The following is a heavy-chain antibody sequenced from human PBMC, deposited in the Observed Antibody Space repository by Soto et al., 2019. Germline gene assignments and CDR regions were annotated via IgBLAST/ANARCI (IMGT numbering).Heavy chain of an antibody. CDR2: ISYDGSNK. CDR1: GFTFSSYG. Sequence: LRLSCAASGFTFSSYGMHWVRQAPGKGLEWVAVISYDGSNKYYADSVKGRFTISRDNSKNTLYLQMNSLRAEDTAVYYCAKGITPSGRYFDYWGQGTLVTVSS. J-gene: IGHJ4*02. CDR3: AKGITPSGRYFDY. V-gene: IGHV3-30*18. D-gene: IGHD1-20*01.